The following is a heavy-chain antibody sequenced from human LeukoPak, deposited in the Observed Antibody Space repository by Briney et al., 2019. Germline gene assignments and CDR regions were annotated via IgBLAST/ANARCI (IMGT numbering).Heavy chain of an antibody. CDR3: ATSGDEYYDILTGYYPPNGFDY. V-gene: IGHV1-2*02. Sequence: ASVKVSCKASGYTFTGYYMHWVRQAPGQGLEWMGWINPNSGGTNYAQKFQGRVTMTRDTSISTAYMELSRLRSDDTAVYYCATSGDEYYDILTGYYPPNGFDYWGQGTLVTVSS. CDR1: GYTFTGYY. CDR2: INPNSGGT. J-gene: IGHJ4*02. D-gene: IGHD3-9*01.